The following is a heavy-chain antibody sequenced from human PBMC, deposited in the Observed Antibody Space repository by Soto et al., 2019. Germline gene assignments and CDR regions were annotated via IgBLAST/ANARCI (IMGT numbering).Heavy chain of an antibody. J-gene: IGHJ4*02. D-gene: IGHD3-3*01. V-gene: IGHV3-23*01. Sequence: GGSLRLSCAASGFTFSSYAMSWVRQAPGKGLEWVSAISGSGGSTYYADSVKGRFTISRDNSKNTLYLQMNSLRAEDTAVYYCAKHPLDFWSGPIDYWGQGTLVTVSS. CDR3: AKHPLDFWSGPIDY. CDR2: ISGSGGST. CDR1: GFTFSSYA.